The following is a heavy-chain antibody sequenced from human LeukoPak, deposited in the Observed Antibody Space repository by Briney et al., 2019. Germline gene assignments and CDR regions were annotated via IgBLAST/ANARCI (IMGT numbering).Heavy chain of an antibody. CDR1: GGSMSSYY. CDR2: ISYRGIT. Sequence: PSETLSLTCTVSGGSMSSYYWSWIRQPPGKGLEWIGYISYRGITNYTPSLKSRVTISVDTSKNQFSLKLSSVTAADTAVYYCARGPLPYFDYWGQGTLVTVSS. J-gene: IGHJ4*02. V-gene: IGHV4-59*01. D-gene: IGHD1-26*01. CDR3: ARGPLPYFDY.